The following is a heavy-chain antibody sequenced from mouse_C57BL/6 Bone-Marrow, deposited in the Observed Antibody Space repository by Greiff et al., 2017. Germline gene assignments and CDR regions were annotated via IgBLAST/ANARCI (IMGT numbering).Heavy chain of an antibody. J-gene: IGHJ2*01. V-gene: IGHV14-3*01. Sequence: EVQRVESVAELVRPGASVKLSCTASGFNIKNTYMHWVKQRPEQGLAWIGRIDPANGNPKYAPKFQGKATITADTSSNTAYLQLSSLTSEDTAIDYFARGTVVASADVWGQGTTLTVSS. CDR2: IDPANGNP. CDR1: GFNIKNTY. CDR3: ARGTVVASADV. D-gene: IGHD1-1*01.